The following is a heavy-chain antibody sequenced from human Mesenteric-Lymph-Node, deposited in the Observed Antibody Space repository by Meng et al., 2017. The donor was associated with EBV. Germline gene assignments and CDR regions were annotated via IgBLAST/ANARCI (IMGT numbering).Heavy chain of an antibody. CDR2: IYPKSGIN. Sequence: QGQLVHPGVWMKKPGAPLKGSCKGSGYTFSDYYIHWVRQAHGQGLEWMGRIYPKSGINHNALKFQGRITMTRDTSISTAYMELSGLRSDDTAVYFCARDISGYYHLQGWGQGTLVTVSS. CDR1: GYTFSDYY. V-gene: IGHV1-2*06. D-gene: IGHD3-3*01. CDR3: ARDISGYYHLQG. J-gene: IGHJ4*02.